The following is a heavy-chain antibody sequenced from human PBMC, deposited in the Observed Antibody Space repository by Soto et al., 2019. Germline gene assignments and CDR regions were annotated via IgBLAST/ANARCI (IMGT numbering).Heavy chain of an antibody. J-gene: IGHJ3*02. CDR3: ARDGSIGAKKAFDI. V-gene: IGHV4-31*03. CDR2: IYYSGST. CDR1: GGSISSGGYY. Sequence: QVQLQESGPGLVKPSQTLSLTCTVSGGSISSGGYYWSWIRQHPGKGLEWIGYIYYSGSTYYNPSLKSRVTISVDTSKNQFSLKLSSVTAADTAVYYCARDGSIGAKKAFDIWGQGTMVTVSS. D-gene: IGHD2-15*01.